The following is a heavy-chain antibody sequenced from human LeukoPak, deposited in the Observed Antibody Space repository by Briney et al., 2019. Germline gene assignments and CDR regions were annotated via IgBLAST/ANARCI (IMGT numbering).Heavy chain of an antibody. D-gene: IGHD3-16*02. Sequence: SETLSLTCTVSGGSISSGSYYWSWIRQPPGKGLEWIGEINHSGSTNYNPSLKSRVTISVDTSKNQFSLKLSSVTAADTAVYYCARVGRDYVWGSYRDNWFDPWGQGTLVTVSS. CDR3: ARVGRDYVWGSYRDNWFDP. J-gene: IGHJ5*02. V-gene: IGHV4-39*07. CDR2: INHSGST. CDR1: GGSISSGSYY.